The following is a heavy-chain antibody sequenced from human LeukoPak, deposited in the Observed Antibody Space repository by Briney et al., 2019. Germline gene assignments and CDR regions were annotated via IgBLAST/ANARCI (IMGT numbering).Heavy chain of an antibody. J-gene: IGHJ4*02. CDR3: ARAPPGYYDFWSGYYPYYFDY. CDR1: GYTFTSYD. V-gene: IGHV1-8*01. Sequence: ASVRVSCTASGYTFTSYDINWVRQATGQGLEWMGWMNPNSGNTGYAQKFQGRVTMTRNTSISTAYMELSSLRSEDTAVYYCARAPPGYYDFWSGYYPYYFDYWGQGTLVTVSS. D-gene: IGHD3-3*01. CDR2: MNPNSGNT.